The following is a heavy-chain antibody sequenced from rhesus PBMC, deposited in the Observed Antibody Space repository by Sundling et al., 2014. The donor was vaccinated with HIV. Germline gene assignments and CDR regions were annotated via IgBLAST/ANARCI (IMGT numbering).Heavy chain of an antibody. V-gene: IGHV4-80*01. CDR3: ARERGSRVDF. Sequence: QVQLQESGPGLVKPSETLSLTCTVSGASMSSYWWSWIRQPPGNGLEWIGEINGNSGSTNYNPSLKSRVTISRDTSNNQFSLNLISVTAADTAVYYCARERGSRVDFWGQGVLVTVSS. J-gene: IGHJ4*01. D-gene: IGHD5-42*01. CDR2: INGNSGST. CDR1: GASMSSYW.